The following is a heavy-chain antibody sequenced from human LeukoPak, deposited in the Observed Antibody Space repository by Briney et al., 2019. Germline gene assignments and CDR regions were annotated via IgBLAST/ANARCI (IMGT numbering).Heavy chain of an antibody. V-gene: IGHV3-11*01. CDR2: ITSTGTTI. D-gene: IGHD4-11*01. CDR1: GFTFSDYS. CDR3: ARGYLQP. Sequence: PGGSLRLSCAASGFTFSDYSMSWVRQPPGKGLEWLSYITSTGTTIWYADSVKGRFAISRDNAKNSLYLQMNTLRAEDTAMYYCARGYLQPWGLGTLVTVSS. J-gene: IGHJ5*02.